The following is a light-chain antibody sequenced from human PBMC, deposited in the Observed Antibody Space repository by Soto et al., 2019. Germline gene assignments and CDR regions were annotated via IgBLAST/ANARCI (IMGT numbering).Light chain of an antibody. CDR2: DAS. Sequence: DIQMTQSPSTLSASVGDRVTITCRASQSISSWLAWYQQKPGKATKLLIYDASSLERGVPSRFSGSGSGTEFTLTISSLQPDDFTTYYCQQYNSYPWTCGKRTKGKIK. J-gene: IGKJ1*01. CDR1: QSISSW. CDR3: QQYNSYPWT. V-gene: IGKV1-5*01.